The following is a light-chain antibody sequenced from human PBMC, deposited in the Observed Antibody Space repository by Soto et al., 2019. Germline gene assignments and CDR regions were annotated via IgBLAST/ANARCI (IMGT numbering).Light chain of an antibody. Sequence: QSALTQPRSVSGSPGQSVTISCTGTSSDVGGYNYVSWYQQHPGKAPKVMIYDVSERPSGVPDRFSGSKSGNTASLTISGLQAEDEADYYCRSYAGSPRYVLGAGTKLTVL. CDR1: SSDVGGYNY. CDR2: DVS. CDR3: RSYAGSPRYV. J-gene: IGLJ1*01. V-gene: IGLV2-11*01.